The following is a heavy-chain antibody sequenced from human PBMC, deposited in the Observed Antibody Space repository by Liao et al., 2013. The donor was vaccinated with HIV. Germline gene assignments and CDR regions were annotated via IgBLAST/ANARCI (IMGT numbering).Heavy chain of an antibody. CDR1: GGAMSSATHY. CDR3: ARTNRFLDAFDI. V-gene: IGHV4-61*02. J-gene: IGHJ3*02. Sequence: QVQLQESGPGLVKPSQTLSLTCTVSGGAMSSATHYWSWIRQPAGKGLEWIGRVYTSGDSDNNPSLKSRVTISVDTSKNQFSLNLQSVTAADTAVYFCARTNRFLDAFDIWGQGTVVTVSS. CDR2: VYTSGDS. D-gene: IGHD3-3*01.